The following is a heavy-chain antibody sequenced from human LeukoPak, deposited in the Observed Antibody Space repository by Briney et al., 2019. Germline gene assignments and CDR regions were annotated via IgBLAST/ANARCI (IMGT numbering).Heavy chain of an antibody. D-gene: IGHD6-13*01. CDR2: ISGSGGST. CDR3: ARGGPAAGRFDY. V-gene: IGHV3-23*01. J-gene: IGHJ4*02. CDR1: GFTFGSYA. Sequence: GGSLRLSCAASGFTFGSYAMSWVRQAPGKGLEWVSAISGSGGSTYYADSVKGRFTISRDNSKNTLYLQMNSLRAEDTAVYYCARGGPAAGRFDYWGQGTLVTVSS.